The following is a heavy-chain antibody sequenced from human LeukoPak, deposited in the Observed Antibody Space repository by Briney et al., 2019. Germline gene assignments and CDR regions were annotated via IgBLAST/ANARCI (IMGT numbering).Heavy chain of an antibody. CDR1: GGSISSYY. J-gene: IGHJ4*02. D-gene: IGHD2-2*02. CDR2: IYYSGST. Sequence: SETLSLTCTVSGGSISSYYWSWIRQPPGKGLEWIGYIYYSGSTNYNPSLKGRVTISVDTSKNQFSLKLSSVTAADTAVYYCASTRPSVPRYCSSTSCYRRGPLDYWGQGTLVTVSS. V-gene: IGHV4-59*12. CDR3: ASTRPSVPRYCSSTSCYRRGPLDY.